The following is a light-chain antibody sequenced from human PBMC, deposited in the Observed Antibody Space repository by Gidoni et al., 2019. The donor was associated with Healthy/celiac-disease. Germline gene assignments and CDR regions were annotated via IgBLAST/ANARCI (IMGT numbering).Light chain of an antibody. CDR2: DVS. CDR1: SSDCGGYNY. V-gene: IGLV2-14*01. Sequence: QSALTHPASVSGSPGQSLTISCTGTSSDCGGYNYVSWYQQQPGKAPKLMIYDVSNRPSGVSNRFSGSKSGNTASLTISGLQAEDEADYYCSSYTSSSTPLCVVFGGGTKLTVL. CDR3: SSYTSSSTPLCVV. J-gene: IGLJ2*01.